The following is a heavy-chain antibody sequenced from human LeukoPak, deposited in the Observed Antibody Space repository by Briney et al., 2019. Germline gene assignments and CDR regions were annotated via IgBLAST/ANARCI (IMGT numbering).Heavy chain of an antibody. Sequence: SQTLSLTCAISGDSVSTKNAGWNWIRQSPSRGLEWLGRTYYNSNWYNNYAVSVKSRITINPDTSKNQFSLKLGSVTAADTAVYYCARRGDYYFDYWGQGTLVTVSS. V-gene: IGHV6-1*01. CDR2: TYYNSNWYN. D-gene: IGHD2-21*02. CDR3: ARRGDYYFDY. CDR1: GDSVSTKNAG. J-gene: IGHJ4*02.